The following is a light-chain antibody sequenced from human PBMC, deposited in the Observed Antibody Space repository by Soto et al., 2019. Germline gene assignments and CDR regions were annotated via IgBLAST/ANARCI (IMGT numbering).Light chain of an antibody. CDR3: QQYGSSPGT. CDR2: GAS. V-gene: IGKV3-20*01. CDR1: QSVSSNY. J-gene: IGKJ1*01. Sequence: EIVLTQSPGTLSLSPGERATLSCRASQSVSSNYLAWYQQKPGQAPRLLIYGASSRATGILDRFSGSGSGTDFTLTISRLEPEDFAVYYCQQYGSSPGTFGQGTKVEIK.